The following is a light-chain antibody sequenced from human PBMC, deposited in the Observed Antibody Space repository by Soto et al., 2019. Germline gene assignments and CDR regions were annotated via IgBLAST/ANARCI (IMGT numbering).Light chain of an antibody. J-gene: IGKJ3*01. CDR2: DAS. Sequence: EIVLTQSPSTLSLSLGERVTLSCRASQGVSSYLAWYQQKPGQAPRLLIYDASNRATGIPARFSGSGSGTDVSLTISSLEPADFAVYYCQQRSNWPPLTFGRGTKVDIK. CDR1: QGVSSY. CDR3: QQRSNWPPLT. V-gene: IGKV3-11*01.